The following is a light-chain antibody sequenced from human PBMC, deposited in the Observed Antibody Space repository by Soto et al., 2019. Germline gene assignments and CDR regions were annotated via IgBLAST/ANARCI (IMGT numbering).Light chain of an antibody. CDR1: QSVSSN. V-gene: IGKV3-15*01. J-gene: IGKJ1*01. CDR3: QQYQNLWT. Sequence: EIVMTQSPSTLSVSPWERSTRAFRTSQSVSSNLAWYQQKPGQAPRLLIYRASTRATGVPARFSGSGSGTEFTLTISGLQSEDFALYYCQQYQNLWTFGQGTKVDIK. CDR2: RAS.